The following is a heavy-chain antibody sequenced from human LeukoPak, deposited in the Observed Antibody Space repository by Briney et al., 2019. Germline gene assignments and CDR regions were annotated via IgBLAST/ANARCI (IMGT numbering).Heavy chain of an antibody. CDR2: IWYDGSNK. J-gene: IGHJ6*02. CDR3: AKSSSGWYFVAVYYGMDV. CDR1: GFTFSSYG. V-gene: IGHV3-33*06. D-gene: IGHD6-19*01. Sequence: GGSLRLSCAASGFTFSSYGMHWVRLAPGKGLEWVAVIWYDGSNKYYADSVKGRFTISRDNSKNTLYLQMNSLRAEDTAVYYCAKSSSGWYFVAVYYGMDVWGQGTTVTVSS.